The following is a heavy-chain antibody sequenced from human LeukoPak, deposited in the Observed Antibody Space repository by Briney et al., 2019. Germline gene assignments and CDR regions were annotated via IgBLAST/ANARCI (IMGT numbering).Heavy chain of an antibody. V-gene: IGHV4-39*01. CDR2: IYYSGST. Sequence: PSETLSLTCTVSGGSISSSSYYWGWIRQPPGKGLEWIGSIYYSGSTYYNPSLKSRITISVDTSKNQFSLKLSSVTAADTAVYYCARQSSDIASSSRYLYYYMDVWGKGTTVTVSS. J-gene: IGHJ6*03. CDR3: ARQSSDIASSSRYLYYYMDV. CDR1: GGSISSSSYY. D-gene: IGHD6-6*01.